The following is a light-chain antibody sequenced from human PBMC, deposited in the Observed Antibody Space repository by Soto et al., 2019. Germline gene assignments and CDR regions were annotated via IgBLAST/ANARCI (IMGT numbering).Light chain of an antibody. J-gene: IGKJ1*01. CDR3: LQHNSYPWT. CDR2: GAS. Sequence: DIQMTQSPSSLSASVGDRVTITCRASLGITNDLGWYQQKPGKAPRRLIYGASNLQSVVPSRFSGSGSGTEFTLTIRNLQPEDFATYYCLQHNSYPWTFGQGTKVEIK. V-gene: IGKV1-17*02. CDR1: LGITND.